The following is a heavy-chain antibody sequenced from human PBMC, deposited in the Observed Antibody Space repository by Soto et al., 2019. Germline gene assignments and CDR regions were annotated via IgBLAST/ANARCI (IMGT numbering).Heavy chain of an antibody. Sequence: GESLKISCKGSGYSFTSYWIGWVRQMPGKGLEWMGIIYPGDSETRYSPSFQGQVTISADKSISTAYLQWSSLKASDTAMYYCARVLWSMVRGVTHHYMYVWGKGTTVTVAS. CDR1: GYSFTSYW. CDR3: ARVLWSMVRGVTHHYMYV. J-gene: IGHJ6*03. CDR2: IYPGDSET. V-gene: IGHV5-51*01. D-gene: IGHD3-10*01.